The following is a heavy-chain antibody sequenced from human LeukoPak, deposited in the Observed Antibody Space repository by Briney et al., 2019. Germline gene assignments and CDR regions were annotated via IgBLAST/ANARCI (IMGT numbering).Heavy chain of an antibody. Sequence: SETLSLTCSVSGGSISYYWVWIRQPPGKGLEWIGSIYYTGSTYYNPSLKSRVTLSLDTSNKRFSLKLNSVTAADTAVYYCAKLPGSGSGSWYYYYYMDVWGKGTTVTISS. CDR2: IYYTGST. V-gene: IGHV4-39*07. CDR1: GGSISYY. D-gene: IGHD3-10*01. J-gene: IGHJ6*03. CDR3: AKLPGSGSGSWYYYYYMDV.